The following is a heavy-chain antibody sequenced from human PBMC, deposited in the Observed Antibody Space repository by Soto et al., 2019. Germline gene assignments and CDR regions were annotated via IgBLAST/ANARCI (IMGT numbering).Heavy chain of an antibody. J-gene: IGHJ6*02. D-gene: IGHD1-1*01. Sequence: SQTLSLTCAISGDSVSRYSAACNWIRQSPSRGLEWLGRTFYKSKWYNECSESVKSRITINADTSKNQFSLQLNSVTPEDTAVYYCARGQLTYYGMDVWGQGTTVTVSS. CDR1: GDSVSRYSAA. V-gene: IGHV6-1*01. CDR2: TFYKSKWYN. CDR3: ARGQLTYYGMDV.